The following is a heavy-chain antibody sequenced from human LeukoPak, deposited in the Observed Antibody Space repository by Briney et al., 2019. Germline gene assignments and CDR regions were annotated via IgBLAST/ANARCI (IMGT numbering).Heavy chain of an antibody. CDR3: ARGPYSSSWYYYYYYMDV. CDR1: GGSFSGYY. V-gene: IGHV4-34*01. Sequence: SETLSLTCAVYGGSFSGYYWSWIRRPPGKGLEWIGEINDSGSTNYNPSLKSRVTMSVDTSKNQISLKLTPVTAADTAVYYCARGPYSSSWYYYYYYMDVWGKGTTVTVSS. D-gene: IGHD6-13*01. CDR2: INDSGST. J-gene: IGHJ6*03.